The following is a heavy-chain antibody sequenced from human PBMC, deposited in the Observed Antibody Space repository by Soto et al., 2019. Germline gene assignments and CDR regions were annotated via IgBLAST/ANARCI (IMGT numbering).Heavy chain of an antibody. V-gene: IGHV1-3*01. D-gene: IGHD3-16*01. CDR2: TNAGNGNT. CDR3: ARHNGPLYVGYYYDMDV. J-gene: IGHJ6*02. Sequence: ASVKVACKASGYTFTSYAMHWVRQAPGQRLEWMAWTNAGNGNTKYSQKFQGRVTITRDTSASTAYMELSSLRSEDTAVYYCARHNGPLYVGYYYDMDVWGQGTTVTVSS. CDR1: GYTFTSYA.